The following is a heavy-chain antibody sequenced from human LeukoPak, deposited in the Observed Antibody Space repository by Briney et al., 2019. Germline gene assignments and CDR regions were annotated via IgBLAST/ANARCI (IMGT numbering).Heavy chain of an antibody. CDR3: AKDLPGIAAAGGVRAFDI. CDR1: GFTFSSYA. CDR2: ISGSGGST. D-gene: IGHD6-13*01. J-gene: IGHJ3*02. V-gene: IGHV3-23*01. Sequence: GGSLRLSCAASGFTFSSYAMSWVRQAPGKGLEWDSAISGSGGSTYYADSVKGRFTISRDNSKNTLYLQMNSLRAEDTAVYYCAKDLPGIAAAGGVRAFDIWGQGTMVTVSS.